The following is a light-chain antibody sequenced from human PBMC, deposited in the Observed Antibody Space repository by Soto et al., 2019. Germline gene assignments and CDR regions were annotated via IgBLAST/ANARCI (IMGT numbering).Light chain of an antibody. J-gene: IGKJ4*01. Sequence: EIVMTQSPATLSLSPGERATLSCRASQNINNNLVWYQQKPGQPPRLLIYGASTRAAGVPARFSGSGSGTEFTLTLSSLQFEDFAFYYCQQSNDWTPGLTFGGGTKVEIQ. CDR2: GAS. CDR3: QQSNDWTPGLT. CDR1: QNINNN. V-gene: IGKV3-15*01.